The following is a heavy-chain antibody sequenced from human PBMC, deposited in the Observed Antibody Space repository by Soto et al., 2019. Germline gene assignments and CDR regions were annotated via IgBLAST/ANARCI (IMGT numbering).Heavy chain of an antibody. D-gene: IGHD6-19*01. CDR1: GGTFSSYT. Sequence: QVQLVQSGAEVKKPGSLVKVSCKASGGTFSSYTISWVRQAPGQGLEWMGRIIPILGIANYAQKFQGRVTITADKSTSTAYRELSSLRSEDTAVYYCARGKIAVAGPSQADYWGQGTLVTVSS. V-gene: IGHV1-69*02. CDR3: ARGKIAVAGPSQADY. CDR2: IIPILGIA. J-gene: IGHJ4*02.